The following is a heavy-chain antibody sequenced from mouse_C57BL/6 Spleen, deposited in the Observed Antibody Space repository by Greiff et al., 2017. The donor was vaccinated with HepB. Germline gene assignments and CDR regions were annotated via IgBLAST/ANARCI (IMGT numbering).Heavy chain of an antibody. Sequence: QVQLQQSGAELVKPGASVKLSCKASGYTFTSYWMHWVKQRPGQGLEWIGMIHPNSGSTNYNEKVKSKATLTVDKSSSTAYMQLSSLTSEDSAVYYCAIDYVSSYFAYWGHRTLVTVSA. CDR3: AIDYVSSYFAY. CDR2: IHPNSGST. CDR1: GYTFTSYW. J-gene: IGHJ3*01. V-gene: IGHV1-64*01. D-gene: IGHD1-1*01.